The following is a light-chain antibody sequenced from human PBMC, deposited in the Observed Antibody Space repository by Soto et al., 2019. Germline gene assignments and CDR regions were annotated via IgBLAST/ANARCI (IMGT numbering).Light chain of an antibody. J-gene: IGLJ2*01. CDR1: SSDVGDYNS. CDR3: TSYAGTKNYVV. Sequence: QSALTQPRSVSGSPGQSVTISCTGTSSDVGDYNSVSWFQQHPGKAPKLMISDVNKRPSGVPDRFSGSKSGNTASLTISGLQAEDEADYFCTSYAGTKNYVVFGGGTKLTVL. V-gene: IGLV2-11*01. CDR2: DVN.